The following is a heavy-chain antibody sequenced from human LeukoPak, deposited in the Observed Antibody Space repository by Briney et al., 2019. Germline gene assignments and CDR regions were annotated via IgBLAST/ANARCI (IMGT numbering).Heavy chain of an antibody. Sequence: GGSLGLSWAASGFTFSSHSMNWVRQAPGKGPEWVSSISSSSSYIYYADSGKGRFTISRENAKSSLYLQMNSLRAEDTAVYYCARDLGRGYDFYYYAMDVWGKGTAVTVSS. CDR3: ARDLGRGYDFYYYAMDV. D-gene: IGHD6-25*01. CDR2: ISSSSSYI. J-gene: IGHJ6*04. CDR1: GFTFSSHS. V-gene: IGHV3-21*01.